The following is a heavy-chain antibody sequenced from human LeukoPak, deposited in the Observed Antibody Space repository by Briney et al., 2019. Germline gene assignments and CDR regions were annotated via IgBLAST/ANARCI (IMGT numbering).Heavy chain of an antibody. J-gene: IGHJ5*02. V-gene: IGHV4-59*01. Sequence: SETLSLTCTVSGVSIRSYYWSWIRQPPGKGLECIGYIYYIGSTNYNPSLKSRVTISLDTSKSQFSLKLTSVTPADTAVYYCARGGIVGSRTNWFDPWGQGILVTVSS. CDR1: GVSIRSYY. CDR2: IYYIGST. CDR3: ARGGIVGSRTNWFDP. D-gene: IGHD1-26*01.